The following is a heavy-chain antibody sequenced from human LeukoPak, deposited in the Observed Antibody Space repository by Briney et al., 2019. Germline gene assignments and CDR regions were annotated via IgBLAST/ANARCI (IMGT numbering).Heavy chain of an antibody. V-gene: IGHV4-39*01. J-gene: IGHJ4*02. CDR3: ASLRERSYYARGFDY. D-gene: IGHD3-3*01. CDR2: IYYSGST. Sequence: TSETLSLTCTVSGGSISSSSYYWAWIRQPPGKGLECIGSIYYSGSTSYNPSLKSRVTISVDTSKNQFSLKLSSVTAADTAVYYCASLRERSYYARGFDYWGQGTLVTVSS. CDR1: GGSISSSSYY.